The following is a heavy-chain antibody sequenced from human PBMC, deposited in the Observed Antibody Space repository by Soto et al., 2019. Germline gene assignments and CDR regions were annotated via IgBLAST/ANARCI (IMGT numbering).Heavy chain of an antibody. CDR3: ARAVVDTAMVYFDY. CDR1: GGSISSYY. Sequence: PSETLSLTCTVSGGSISSYYWSWIRQPPGKGLEWIGYIYYSGSTNYNPSLKSRVTISVDTSKNQFSLKLSYVTAADTAVYYCARAVVDTAMVYFDYWGQGTLVTVSS. D-gene: IGHD5-18*01. V-gene: IGHV4-59*01. J-gene: IGHJ4*02. CDR2: IYYSGST.